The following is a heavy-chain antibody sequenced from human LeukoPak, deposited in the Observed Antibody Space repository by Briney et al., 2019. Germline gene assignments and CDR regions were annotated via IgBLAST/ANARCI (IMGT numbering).Heavy chain of an antibody. CDR3: AKDLRWSLYWYFDL. J-gene: IGHJ2*01. CDR2: ISYDGSNK. CDR1: GFTFSSYG. V-gene: IGHV3-30*18. D-gene: IGHD4-23*01. Sequence: GRSLRLSCAASGFTFSSYGMHWVRQAPGKGLEWVAVISYDGSNKYYADSVKGRFTISRDNSKNTLYLQMNSLRAEDTAVYYCAKDLRWSLYWYFDLWGRGTLVTVSS.